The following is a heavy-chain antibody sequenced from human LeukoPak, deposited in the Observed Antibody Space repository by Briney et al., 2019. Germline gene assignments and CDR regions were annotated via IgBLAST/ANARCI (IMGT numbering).Heavy chain of an antibody. V-gene: IGHV4-59*08. J-gene: IGHJ4*02. CDR1: GDSINSYY. D-gene: IGHD3-22*01. CDR3: ARGGYYYDSSGFGQIDY. CDR2: IYYTGST. Sequence: SETLSLTCALSGDSINSYYWSWIRQPPGKGLEWIGYIYYTGSTNYNPSLQSRVTMSVDTSKNQFSLKLSSVTAADTAVYYCARGGYYYDSSGFGQIDYWGQGTLVTVSS.